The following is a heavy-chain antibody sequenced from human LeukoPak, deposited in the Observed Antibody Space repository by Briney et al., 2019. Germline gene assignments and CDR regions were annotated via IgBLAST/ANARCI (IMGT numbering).Heavy chain of an antibody. CDR1: GFTFDDYG. CDR2: INWNGGST. CDR3: ARDYGDYQPSASWFDP. Sequence: PGGSLRLSCAASGFTFDDYGMSWVRQAPGKGLEWVSGINWNGGSTGYADSVKGRFTTSRDNAKNSLYLQMNSLRAEDTALYHCARDYGDYQPSASWFDPWGQGTLVTVSS. V-gene: IGHV3-20*01. J-gene: IGHJ5*02. D-gene: IGHD4-17*01.